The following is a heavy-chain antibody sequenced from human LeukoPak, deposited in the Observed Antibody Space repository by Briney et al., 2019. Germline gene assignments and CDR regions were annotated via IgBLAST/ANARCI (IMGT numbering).Heavy chain of an antibody. CDR2: ISGSGGST. V-gene: IGHV3-23*01. J-gene: IGHJ4*02. D-gene: IGHD3-9*01. CDR3: ASALYDILTGYYREPYDY. CDR1: GFTFSSYA. Sequence: GGSLRLSCVASGFTFSSYAMSWVRQAPGKGLEWVSAISGSGGSTYYADSVKGRFTISRDNSKNTLYLQMNSLRAEDTAVYYCASALYDILTGYYREPYDYWGQGTLVTVSS.